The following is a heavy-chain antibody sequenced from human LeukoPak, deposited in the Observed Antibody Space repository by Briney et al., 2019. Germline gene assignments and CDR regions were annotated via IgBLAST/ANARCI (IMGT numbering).Heavy chain of an antibody. CDR3: ARVSTTVTTVDY. V-gene: IGHV1-69*05. D-gene: IGHD4-17*01. J-gene: IGHJ4*02. Sequence: ASVKVSCKASGGTFSSYAISWVRQAPGQGLEWMGGIIPIFGTANYAQKFQGRVTITTDESTSTAYMELSRLRSDDTAVYYCARVSTTVTTVDYWGQGTLVTVSS. CDR1: GGTFSSYA. CDR2: IIPIFGTA.